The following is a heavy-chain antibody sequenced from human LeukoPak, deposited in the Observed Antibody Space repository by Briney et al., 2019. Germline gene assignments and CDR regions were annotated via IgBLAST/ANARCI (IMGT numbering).Heavy chain of an antibody. CDR3: VRDVNTAPLFDI. Sequence: GGSLRLSCATSGFSFSNYEMNWVRQAPGKGLEWISYITSSGTGIYYADSVRGRFTISRDNPKNSLYLLMNSLRGDDTAVYYCVRDVNTAPLFDIWGQGTMVTVSS. CDR1: GFSFSNYE. CDR2: ITSSGTGI. V-gene: IGHV3-48*03. J-gene: IGHJ3*02. D-gene: IGHD2-2*02.